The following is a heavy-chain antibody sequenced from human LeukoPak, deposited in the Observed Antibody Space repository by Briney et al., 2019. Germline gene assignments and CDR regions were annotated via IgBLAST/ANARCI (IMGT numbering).Heavy chain of an antibody. CDR2: ISNSDTTV. CDR1: EFTFRSYE. CDR3: ARGLVGYYAMDV. Sequence: PGGSLRLSCAAYEFTFRSYEMNWVRQAPGKGLEWISYISNSDTTVDYADSVKGRFTISRDNAKNSLYLQMNSLRVEDTAVYYCARGLVGYYAMDVWGQGTTVTLSS. J-gene: IGHJ6*02. D-gene: IGHD3-10*01. V-gene: IGHV3-48*03.